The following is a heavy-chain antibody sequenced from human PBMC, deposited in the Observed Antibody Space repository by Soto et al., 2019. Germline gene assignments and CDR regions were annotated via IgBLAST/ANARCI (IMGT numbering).Heavy chain of an antibody. V-gene: IGHV4-59*01. CDR2: NNYSGRT. D-gene: IGHD2-21*01. CDR1: GDTSTTYY. Sequence: QVLLQESGPGLVKASETLSLTCSVSGDTSTTYYWGWIRQPPGKGLEWIGYNNYSGRTKHNPSLKSRLTISVDPSKNQFSLKLSSVTAADTAVYYCARSFCADAVSCNWFDPWGQGTLVTVSS. J-gene: IGHJ5*02. CDR3: ARSFCADAVSCNWFDP.